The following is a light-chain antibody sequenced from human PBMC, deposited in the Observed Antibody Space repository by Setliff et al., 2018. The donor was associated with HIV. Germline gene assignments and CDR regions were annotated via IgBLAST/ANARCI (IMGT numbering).Light chain of an antibody. CDR1: NIGSKG. Sequence: SYELTQPPSVPVAPGTTARITCGGNNIGSKGVHWYQQKPAQAPVLVIYYDSDRPSGIPERFSGSNSGNTATLTISRVEAGDEADYYCQVWDSSSDHVIFGGGTKVTVL. V-gene: IGLV3-21*04. J-gene: IGLJ2*01. CDR3: QVWDSSSDHVI. CDR2: YDS.